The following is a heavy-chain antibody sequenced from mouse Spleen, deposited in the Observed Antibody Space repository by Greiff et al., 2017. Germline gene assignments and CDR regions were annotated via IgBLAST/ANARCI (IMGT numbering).Heavy chain of an antibody. V-gene: IGHV5-9-3*01. D-gene: IGHD1-1*01. CDR2: ISSGGSYT. Sequence: EVQGVESGGGLVKPGGSLKLSCAASGFTFSSYAMSWVRQTPEKRLEWVATISSGGSYTYYPDSVKGRFTISRDNAKNTLYLQMSSLRSEDTAMYYCARHQVYYGSSPAKWYFDVWGAGTTVTVSS. J-gene: IGHJ1*01. CDR1: GFTFSSYA. CDR3: ARHQVYYGSSPAKWYFDV.